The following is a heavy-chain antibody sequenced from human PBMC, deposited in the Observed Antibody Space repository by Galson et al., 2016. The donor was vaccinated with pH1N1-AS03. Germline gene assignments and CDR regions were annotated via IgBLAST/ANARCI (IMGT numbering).Heavy chain of an antibody. D-gene: IGHD3-10*01. V-gene: IGHV3-21*06. J-gene: IGHJ4*02. CDR3: ARASYFGSGSRASDY. CDR2: ISSGGNAI. Sequence: SLRLSCAVSGITFSSSSMNWVRQAPGKGLEWVASISSGGNAIYYADKLKGRFAVSRDNANNLLFLQMNSLRAEDTAVYYCARASYFGSGSRASDYWGQGTLVTVSS. CDR1: GITFSSSS.